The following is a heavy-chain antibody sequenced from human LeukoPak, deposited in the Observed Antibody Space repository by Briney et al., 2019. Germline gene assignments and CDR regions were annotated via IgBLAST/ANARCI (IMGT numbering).Heavy chain of an antibody. Sequence: ASVKVSCKASGGTFNSYAISWVRQAPVQGLEWMGGIIPIFGTANYAQKFQGRVTITADESTSTAYMELSSLRSEDTAVYYCARDVHSHYDFWSGSYDYWGQGTLVTVSS. J-gene: IGHJ4*02. CDR3: ARDVHSHYDFWSGSYDY. D-gene: IGHD3-3*01. V-gene: IGHV1-69*13. CDR2: IIPIFGTA. CDR1: GGTFNSYA.